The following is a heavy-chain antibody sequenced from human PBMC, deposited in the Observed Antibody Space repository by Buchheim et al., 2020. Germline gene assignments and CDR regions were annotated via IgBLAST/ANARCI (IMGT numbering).Heavy chain of an antibody. CDR3: ASSGGPHYYYGMDV. D-gene: IGHD1-26*01. CDR1: GFTFSSYS. J-gene: IGHJ6*02. Sequence: EVQLVESGGDLVQPGGSLRLSCAASGFTFSSYSMNWVRQAPGKGLEWVSYISSSSSTIYYADSVKGQFTISRDNAKNSLYLQMNSLRAEDTAVYYCASSGGPHYYYGMDVWGQGTT. CDR2: ISSSSSTI. V-gene: IGHV3-48*01.